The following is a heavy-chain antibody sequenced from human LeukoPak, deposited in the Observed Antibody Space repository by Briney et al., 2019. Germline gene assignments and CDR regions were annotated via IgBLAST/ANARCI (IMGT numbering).Heavy chain of an antibody. CDR2: ISSNGYYI. J-gene: IGHJ4*02. CDR3: AREGGTFSSNLDYFDL. V-gene: IGHV3-21*01. D-gene: IGHD6-13*01. Sequence: GESLRLSCTASGFTFRRYTINWVRQAPGKGLEWVSSISSNGYYIYYAVSLEGRFTISRDNAKNSLYLQMDGLRAEDTAMYYCAREGGTFSSNLDYFDLWGQGTPVTVSS. CDR1: GFTFRRYT.